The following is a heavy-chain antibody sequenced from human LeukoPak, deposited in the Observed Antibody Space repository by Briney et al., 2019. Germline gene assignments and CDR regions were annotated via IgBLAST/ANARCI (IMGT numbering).Heavy chain of an antibody. D-gene: IGHD3-22*01. CDR3: ARELISEITMIEDP. J-gene: IGHJ5*02. CDR2: ISSSGGTI. V-gene: IGHV3-48*03. CDR1: GFTFSSYE. Sequence: GGSLRLSCAASGFTFSSYEMNWVRQAPGKGLEWVSYISSSGGTIYYADSVKGRFTISRDNAKNSLYLQMNSLRAEDTAVYYCARELISEITMIEDPWGQGTLVTVSS.